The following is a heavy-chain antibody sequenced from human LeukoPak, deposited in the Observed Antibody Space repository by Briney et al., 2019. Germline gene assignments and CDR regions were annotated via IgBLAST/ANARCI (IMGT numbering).Heavy chain of an antibody. J-gene: IGHJ4*02. D-gene: IGHD3-10*01. V-gene: IGHV4-34*01. CDR2: INHSGST. Sequence: KSGGSLRLSCAASGFTFSSYWMSWIRQPPGKGLEWIGEINHSGSTNYNPSLKSRVTISVDTSKNQFSLKLSSVTAADTAVYYCARAYGSGTAADYWGQGTLVTVSS. CDR1: GFTFSSYW. CDR3: ARAYGSGTAADY.